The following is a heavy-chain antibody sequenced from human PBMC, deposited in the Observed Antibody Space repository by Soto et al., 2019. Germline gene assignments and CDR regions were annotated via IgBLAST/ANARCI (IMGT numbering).Heavy chain of an antibody. Sequence: EVQLVESGGGLVQPGGSLRLSCAASGFSFSNYWIHWVRQAPGKGLVWVSRLKTDGSSTDYAASVKGRFTISRDNAKHTLHLQMTILTDEDTAVYYCAKREGNTYGLFHWGQGTLVTVSS. CDR2: LKTDGSST. D-gene: IGHD5-18*01. CDR1: GFSFSNYW. J-gene: IGHJ4*02. V-gene: IGHV3-74*01. CDR3: AKREGNTYGLFH.